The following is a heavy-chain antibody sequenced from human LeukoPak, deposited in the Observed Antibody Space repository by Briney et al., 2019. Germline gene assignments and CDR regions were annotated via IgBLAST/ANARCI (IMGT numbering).Heavy chain of an antibody. CDR3: ARRPSGFDP. D-gene: IGHD3-10*01. CDR1: GGSISSTRYY. Sequence: PSETLSLTCSVSGGSISSTRYYWGWIRQPPGKGLEWLGSISYSGSTYYNPSLKGRVTISVDTSKNQFSLNLNSVTAADTAVYYCARRPSGFDPWGQGTLVTVSS. V-gene: IGHV4-39*07. J-gene: IGHJ5*02. CDR2: ISYSGST.